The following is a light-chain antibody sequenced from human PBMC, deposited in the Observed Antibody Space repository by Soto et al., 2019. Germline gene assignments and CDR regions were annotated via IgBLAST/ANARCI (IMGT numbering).Light chain of an antibody. V-gene: IGKV3-20*01. J-gene: IGKJ1*01. Sequence: EMVLTQSPGTLSFSPGERATLSCRASQSVSRSYLAWYQQKPGQDPRLLINRASNRATGSPDRFSGSGVGTDFTLTISRLEPEDFAVYYCQQYGTSPRTFGQGTKVEIK. CDR2: RAS. CDR3: QQYGTSPRT. CDR1: QSVSRSY.